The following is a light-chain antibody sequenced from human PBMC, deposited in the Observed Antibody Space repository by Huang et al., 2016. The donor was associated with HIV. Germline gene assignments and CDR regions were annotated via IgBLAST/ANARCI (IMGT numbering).Light chain of an antibody. J-gene: IGKJ2*01. CDR2: GVS. Sequence: EIVLTQSPGTLSLSPGERATLSCRASQSVSSSYLAWYQQKPGQAPRLLIYGVSSRATGIPDRFSGSGSGTDFTLTISRLEPEDFAVYYCQHYGRSPRYTFGQGTKLEIK. V-gene: IGKV3-20*01. CDR3: QHYGRSPRYT. CDR1: QSVSSSY.